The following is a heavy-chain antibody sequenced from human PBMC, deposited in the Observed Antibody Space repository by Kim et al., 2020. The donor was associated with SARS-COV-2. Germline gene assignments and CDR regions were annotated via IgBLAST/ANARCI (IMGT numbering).Heavy chain of an antibody. V-gene: IGHV3-30*18. D-gene: IGHD6-19*01. CDR1: GFTFSNYG. Sequence: GGSLRLSCVASGFTFSNYGIHWVRQAPGEGLEWVAVISYDGSDKKEADSVKGRFIVSRDNSKNTVFLQMDSLRLDDTGVYYCAKEDAVSVAGDFDLWGQGTLVTVPA. CDR2: ISYDGSDK. CDR3: AKEDAVSVAGDFDL. J-gene: IGHJ4*02.